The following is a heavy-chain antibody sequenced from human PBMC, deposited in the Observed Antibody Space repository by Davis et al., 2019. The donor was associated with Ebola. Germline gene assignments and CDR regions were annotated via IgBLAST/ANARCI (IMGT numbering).Heavy chain of an antibody. V-gene: IGHV1-18*04. Sequence: ASVKVSCKASGYTFTNYYMHWVRQAPGQGLEWMGWISAYNGNTNYAQKLQGRVTMTTDTSTGTAYMELRSLRSDDTAVYFCARTSIVGTTTTASDIWGQGTMVTVSS. CDR3: ARTSIVGTTTTASDI. J-gene: IGHJ3*02. CDR2: ISAYNGNT. D-gene: IGHD1-26*01. CDR1: GYTFTNYY.